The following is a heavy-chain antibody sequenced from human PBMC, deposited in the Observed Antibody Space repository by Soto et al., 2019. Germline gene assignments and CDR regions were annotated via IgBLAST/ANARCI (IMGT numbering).Heavy chain of an antibody. CDR2: TIQSGRT. V-gene: IGHV4-34*12. D-gene: IGHD3-9*01. Sequence: PSETLSLTCAVYGGSFSGYSWNWVRQPPGERLERIGETIQSGRTKYNTSIKSRDTITVDTSKKQYSLKMDTVTAADTAVYYFVRFWPPPYSDALTDYTDAFDYWGQGTLVTVS. CDR1: GGSFSGYS. CDR3: VRFWPPPYSDALTDYTDAFDY. J-gene: IGHJ4*02.